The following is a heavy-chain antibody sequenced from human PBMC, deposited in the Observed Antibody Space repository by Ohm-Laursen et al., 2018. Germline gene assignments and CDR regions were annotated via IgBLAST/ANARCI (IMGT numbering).Heavy chain of an antibody. CDR2: ISSSGSTI. CDR1: GFTFSSYE. D-gene: IGHD1-7*01. Sequence: SLRLSCAASGFTFSSYEMNWVRQAPGKGLEWVSYISSSGSTIYYADSVKGRFTISRDNANKSLYLQMNSLRAEDTAVYYCARRSITGTTEFDYWGQGTLVTVSS. V-gene: IGHV3-48*03. J-gene: IGHJ4*02. CDR3: ARRSITGTTEFDY.